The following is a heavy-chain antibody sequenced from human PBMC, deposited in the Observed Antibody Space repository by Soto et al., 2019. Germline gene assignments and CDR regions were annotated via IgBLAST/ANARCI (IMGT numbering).Heavy chain of an antibody. D-gene: IGHD3-3*01. CDR3: AKDLAVLRFLEWLAHVVTDPIDY. CDR2: ISGSGGST. J-gene: IGHJ4*02. Sequence: EVQLLESGGGLVQPGGSLRLSCAASGFTFSSYAMSWVRQAPGKGLEWVSAISGSGGSTYYADSVKGRFTISRDNSKNTLYLQMNSLRAEDTAVYYCAKDLAVLRFLEWLAHVVTDPIDYWGQGTLVTVSS. CDR1: GFTFSSYA. V-gene: IGHV3-23*01.